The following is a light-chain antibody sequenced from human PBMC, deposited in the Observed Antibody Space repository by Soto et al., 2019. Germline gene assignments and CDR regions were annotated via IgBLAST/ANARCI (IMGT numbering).Light chain of an antibody. V-gene: IGKV1-5*01. CDR2: DAS. CDR1: ESMSGW. Sequence: DIQMTQSPSTLSASVGDRDTLTCPASESMSGWLAWYQQKPGEAPKLLIYDASTLERGVPSRFSGSGSETKFTLTISSLQPEDFATYYCQQHYTYTWTFGQGTKVDIK. J-gene: IGKJ1*01. CDR3: QQHYTYTWT.